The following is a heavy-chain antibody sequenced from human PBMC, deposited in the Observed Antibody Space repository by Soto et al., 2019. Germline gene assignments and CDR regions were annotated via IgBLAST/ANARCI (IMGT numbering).Heavy chain of an antibody. J-gene: IGHJ4*02. CDR2: ITAGNGNT. V-gene: IGHV1-3*01. Sequence: QVQLVQSGAEVKKPGASVKVSCKASGYTFTSYAMHWVRQAPGQRLEWMGWITAGNGNTKYSQKFQGRVTFTRDTSASTAYMELSSPRSEDTAVYYCARGVGLYSNYDYWGQGTLVTVSS. D-gene: IGHD2-2*02. CDR3: ARGVGLYSNYDY. CDR1: GYTFTSYA.